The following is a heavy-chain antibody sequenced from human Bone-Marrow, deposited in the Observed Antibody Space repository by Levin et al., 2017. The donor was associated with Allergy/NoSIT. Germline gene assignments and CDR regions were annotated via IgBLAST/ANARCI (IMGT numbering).Heavy chain of an antibody. D-gene: IGHD3-16*01. Sequence: SETLSLTCTVSGGSISSYYWSWIRQPPGKGLEWIGYIYYSGSTNYNPSLKSRVTISVDTSKNQFSLKLSSVTAADTAVYYCARVIVGGGFDYWGQGTLVTVSS. CDR3: ARVIVGGGFDY. V-gene: IGHV4-59*01. J-gene: IGHJ4*02. CDR1: GGSISSYY. CDR2: IYYSGST.